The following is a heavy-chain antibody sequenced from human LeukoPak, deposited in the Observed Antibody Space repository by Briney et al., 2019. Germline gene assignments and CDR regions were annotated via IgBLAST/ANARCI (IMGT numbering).Heavy chain of an antibody. D-gene: IGHD3-3*01. CDR2: IWYDGSNK. Sequence: GGSLRLSCVASGLTFSRYGMHWVRQAPGKGLEWVTVIWYDGSNKYYADSVKGRFTIFRDNSKNTLYLQMNSLRAEDTAVYYCARDGVRATAHFDYWGQGTLVTVSS. J-gene: IGHJ4*02. V-gene: IGHV3-33*01. CDR1: GLTFSRYG. CDR3: ARDGVRATAHFDY.